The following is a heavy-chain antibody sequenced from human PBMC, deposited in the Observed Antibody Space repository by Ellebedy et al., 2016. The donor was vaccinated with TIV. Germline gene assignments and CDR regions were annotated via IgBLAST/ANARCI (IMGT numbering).Heavy chain of an antibody. D-gene: IGHD3-16*01. J-gene: IGHJ3*01. Sequence: MPSETLSLTCTVSGGSISSSSFNWGWIRQPPGKGLEWIGTIWHTGTSWYNTSLESRLTVSVDTSKNPFSMKLSSLSAADTALYYCVRGGGNAFDLWGQGTKVTVSS. CDR2: IWHTGTS. CDR3: VRGGGNAFDL. V-gene: IGHV4-39*07. CDR1: GGSISSSSFN.